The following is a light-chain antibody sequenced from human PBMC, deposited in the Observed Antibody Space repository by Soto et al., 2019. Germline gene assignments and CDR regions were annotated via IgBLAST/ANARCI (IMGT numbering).Light chain of an antibody. CDR3: QQYGSPPQT. CDR2: GAS. J-gene: IGKJ1*01. CDR1: QSLSSN. Sequence: IVLTQSPATLSLSPGDRATLSFMASQSLSSNLAWYQQKPGQAPRLLIYGASSRATGIPDRISGSGSGTDFTLTISRLEPEDFAVYYCQQYGSPPQTFGQGTKVDIK. V-gene: IGKV3-20*01.